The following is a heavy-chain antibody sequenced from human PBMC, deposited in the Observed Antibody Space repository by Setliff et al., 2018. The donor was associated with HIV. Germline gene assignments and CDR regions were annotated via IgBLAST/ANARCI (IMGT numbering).Heavy chain of an antibody. CDR1: GYSIARAYY. V-gene: IGHV4-38-2*02. D-gene: IGHD2-2*01. Sequence: SETLSLTCDVRGYSIARAYYWSCIRQSPAKGLEWIASIWHSGTTYYNPSLGNRVTISVDTSKNQFSLKVTSVTAADTGVYYCARDGATSNWDKKVLDAWGQGTRVTVS. J-gene: IGHJ5*02. CDR3: ARDGATSNWDKKVLDA. CDR2: IWHSGTT.